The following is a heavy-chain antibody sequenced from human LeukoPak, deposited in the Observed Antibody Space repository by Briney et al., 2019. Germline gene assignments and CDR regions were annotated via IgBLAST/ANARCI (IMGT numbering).Heavy chain of an antibody. CDR2: ISGSGGST. CDR3: ARDKDIGLDY. J-gene: IGHJ4*02. D-gene: IGHD2-15*01. CDR1: GFTFSNYA. Sequence: GGSLRLSCAGSGFTFSNYAVSWVRQAPGKGLEWVSAISGSGGSTYYADSVKGRFTMSRDNSKNTLYLQMNSLRAEDTAVYYCARDKDIGLDYWGQGTLVTVSS. V-gene: IGHV3-23*01.